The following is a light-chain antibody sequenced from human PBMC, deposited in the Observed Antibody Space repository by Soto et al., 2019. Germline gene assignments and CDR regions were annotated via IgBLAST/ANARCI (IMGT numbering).Light chain of an antibody. J-gene: IGKJ3*01. CDR2: GAS. CDR1: QSVSSSY. V-gene: IGKV3D-20*02. CDR3: QQRKSWPIT. Sequence: EIVLTQSPGTLSLSPGERATLSCRASQSVSSSYFAWYQQKPGQAPRLLIYGASNRATGVPVRFRGVGAGTDFTLTISDLEPEDFAFYYCQQRKSWPITFGTGTKVDIK.